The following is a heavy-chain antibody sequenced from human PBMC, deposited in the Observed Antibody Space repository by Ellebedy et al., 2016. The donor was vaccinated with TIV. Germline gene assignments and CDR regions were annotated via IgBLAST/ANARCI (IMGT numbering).Heavy chain of an antibody. D-gene: IGHD7-27*01. CDR3: ARETFNDVDLKVWGIFDI. CDR1: GLNVIDTY. Sequence: GGSLRLSCAASGLNVIDTYMSWVRQAPGKGLEWVAVVYGGDTTFYADSVKGRFTISKDNSKNTLYLQMNSLRAEDTAVYFCARETFNDVDLKVWGIFDIWGHGTMVTVSS. J-gene: IGHJ3*02. V-gene: IGHV3-66*01. CDR2: VYGGDTT.